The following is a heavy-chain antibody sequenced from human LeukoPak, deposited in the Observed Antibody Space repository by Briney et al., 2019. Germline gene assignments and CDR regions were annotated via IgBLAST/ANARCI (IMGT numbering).Heavy chain of an antibody. CDR2: INHSGST. V-gene: IGHV4-34*01. Sequence: SETLSLTCAVYGGSFSGYYWSWIRQPPGKGLEWIGEINHSGSTNYNPSLKSRVTISVDTSKNQFSLKLSSVTAADTAVYYCVRGGYSYGYGLGLLDYWGQGSLVTVSS. D-gene: IGHD5-18*01. CDR1: GGSFSGYY. J-gene: IGHJ4*02. CDR3: VRGGYSYGYGLGLLDY.